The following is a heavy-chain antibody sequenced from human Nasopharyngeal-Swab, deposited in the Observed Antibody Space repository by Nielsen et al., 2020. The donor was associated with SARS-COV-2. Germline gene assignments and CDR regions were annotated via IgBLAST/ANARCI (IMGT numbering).Heavy chain of an antibody. V-gene: IGHV5-51*01. Sequence: GESLKISCNGSGYSFTSYWIGWVRQMPGQGLEWMGIIYPGDSDTRYSPSFQGQVTISADKSINTAYLQWSSLKASDTAMYYCARSTNHDRAFDIWGQGTIVTVSS. D-gene: IGHD1-1*01. J-gene: IGHJ3*02. CDR2: IYPGDSDT. CDR1: GYSFTSYW. CDR3: ARSTNHDRAFDI.